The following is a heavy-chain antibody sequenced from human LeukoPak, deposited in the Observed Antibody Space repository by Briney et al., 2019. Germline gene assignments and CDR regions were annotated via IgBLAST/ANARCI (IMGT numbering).Heavy chain of an antibody. J-gene: IGHJ5*02. CDR2: ISSNGGST. CDR1: GFTFSSYA. D-gene: IGHD1-26*01. CDR3: VKDPASGSYFGDLWFDP. V-gene: IGHV3-64D*06. Sequence: PGGSLRLSCSASGFTFSSYAMHWVRQAPGKGLEYVSAISSNGGSTHYADSVKGRFTISRDNSKNTLYLQMSSLRAEDTAVYYCVKDPASGSYFGDLWFDPWGQGTLVTVSS.